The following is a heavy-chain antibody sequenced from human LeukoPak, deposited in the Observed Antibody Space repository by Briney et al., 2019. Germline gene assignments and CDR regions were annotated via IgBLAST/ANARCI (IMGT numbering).Heavy chain of an antibody. CDR1: GFTFRSYA. CDR3: AREYDSSGYFDY. J-gene: IGHJ4*02. Sequence: GGSLRLSWEASGFTFRSYALHWVRQAPDKGLEWVAVVSYDGSNKYYADSVKGRFIISRDNSKNTLYLQMNSLRAEDTAVYYCAREYDSSGYFDYWGQGTLVTVSS. CDR2: VSYDGSNK. V-gene: IGHV3-30-3*01. D-gene: IGHD3-22*01.